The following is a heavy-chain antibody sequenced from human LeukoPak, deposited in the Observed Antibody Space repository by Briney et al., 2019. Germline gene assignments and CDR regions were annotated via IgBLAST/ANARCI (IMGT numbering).Heavy chain of an antibody. CDR3: ASRTYYYGSGHYYYYYMDV. D-gene: IGHD3-10*01. Sequence: GESLKISCKGSGYSFTSYWIGWVRQMPGKGLEWMGIIYPGDSDTRYSPSFQGQVTISADKSISTAYLQWSSLKASDTAMYYCASRTYYYGSGHYYYYYMDVWGKGTTVTVSS. V-gene: IGHV5-51*01. CDR2: IYPGDSDT. J-gene: IGHJ6*03. CDR1: GYSFTSYW.